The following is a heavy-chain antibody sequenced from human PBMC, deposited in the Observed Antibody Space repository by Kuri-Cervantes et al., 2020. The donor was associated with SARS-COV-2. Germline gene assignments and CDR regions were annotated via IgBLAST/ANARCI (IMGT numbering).Heavy chain of an antibody. CDR2: INPSSGGT. J-gene: IGHJ3*02. V-gene: IGHV1-2*04. CDR1: GYTFTGYY. Sequence: ASVKVSCKASGYTFTGYYMHWVRQAPGQGLEWMGWINPSSGGTNYAQKFQGWVTMTRDTSISTVYMELSRLRSDDTAVYYCARSTPSRRLVVISQGGAFDIWGQGTMVTVSS. D-gene: IGHD3-22*01. CDR3: ARSTPSRRLVVISQGGAFDI.